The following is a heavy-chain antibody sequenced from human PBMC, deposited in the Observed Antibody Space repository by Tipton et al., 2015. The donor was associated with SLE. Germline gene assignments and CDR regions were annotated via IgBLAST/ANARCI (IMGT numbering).Heavy chain of an antibody. CDR1: GFTFSSYA. D-gene: IGHD6-13*01. Sequence: SLRLSCAASGFTFSSYAMHWVRQAPGKGLEWVAVISYDGSNKYYADSVKGRFTISRDNSKNTLYLQMNSLRAEDTAVYYCARDRQLEYFQHWGQGTLVTVSS. V-gene: IGHV3-30-3*01. CDR2: ISYDGSNK. J-gene: IGHJ1*01. CDR3: ARDRQLEYFQH.